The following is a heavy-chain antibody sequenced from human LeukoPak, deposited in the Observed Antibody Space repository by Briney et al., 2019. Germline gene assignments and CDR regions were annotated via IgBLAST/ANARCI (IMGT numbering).Heavy chain of an antibody. D-gene: IGHD6-19*01. V-gene: IGHV3-7*04. Sequence: GGSLRLSCAASGFTFSSYRMSWVRQAPGKGLEGVANIKEDGSEKYYVDSVKGRLTISRDTAKSSLYLQMNSLRAEDTAVYYCARLRAGDYFDYWGQGTLVTVSS. CDR2: IKEDGSEK. CDR1: GFTFSSYR. J-gene: IGHJ4*02. CDR3: ARLRAGDYFDY.